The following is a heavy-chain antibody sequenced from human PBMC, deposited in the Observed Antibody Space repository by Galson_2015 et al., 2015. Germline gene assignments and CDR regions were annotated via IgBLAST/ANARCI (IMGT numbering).Heavy chain of an antibody. CDR2: INPSDGIT. V-gene: IGHV1-46*01. CDR3: ARAADQYFDY. Sequence: SVKVSCKAFGYTFTTSDYMHWVRQAPGQGLEWMGIINPSDGITNYTQKFQGRVTMTRDTSTSTVYIEVISLRSEDTAVYYCARAADQYFDYWGQGTLVTVSS. J-gene: IGHJ4*02. CDR1: GYTFTTSDY. D-gene: IGHD4-11*01.